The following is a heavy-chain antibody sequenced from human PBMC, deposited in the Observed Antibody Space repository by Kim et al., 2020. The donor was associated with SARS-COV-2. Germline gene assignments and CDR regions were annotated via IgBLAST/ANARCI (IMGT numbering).Heavy chain of an antibody. CDR3: ARELRWVYYYYGMDV. CDR2: IYYSGST. J-gene: IGHJ6*02. V-gene: IGHV4-39*02. D-gene: IGHD4-17*01. CDR1: GGSISSSSYY. Sequence: SETLSLTCTVSGGSISSSSYYWGWIRQPPGKGLEWIGSIYYSGSTYYNPSLKSRVTISVDTSKNQFSLKLSSVTAADTAVYYCARELRWVYYYYGMDVWGQGTTVTVSS.